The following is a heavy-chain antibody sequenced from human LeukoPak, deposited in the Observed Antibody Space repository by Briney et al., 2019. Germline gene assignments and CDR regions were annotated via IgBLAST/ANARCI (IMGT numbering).Heavy chain of an antibody. J-gene: IGHJ3*02. Sequence: PGGSLRLSCAASGFTFSSYSMNWVRQAPGKGLEWVSSISSSSSYIYYADSVKGRFTISRDNSKNTVHLQMDSLRGEDTAVYYCARDRQANSPNTFDIWGQGTMVTVSS. D-gene: IGHD2-21*01. CDR2: ISSSSSYI. V-gene: IGHV3-21*04. CDR1: GFTFSSYS. CDR3: ARDRQANSPNTFDI.